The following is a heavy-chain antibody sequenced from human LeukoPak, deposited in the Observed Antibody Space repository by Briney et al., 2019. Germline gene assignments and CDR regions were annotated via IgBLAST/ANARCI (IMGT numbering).Heavy chain of an antibody. V-gene: IGHV1-18*01. D-gene: IGHD2-15*01. Sequence: ASVKVSCKASGYTFTSYGISWVRQAPGQGLEWMGRINTYNGNTNYAQKLQGRVTMTTDTSTSTAYMDLRSLRSDDTAVYYCASRKPYCGTGSCYETLDYWGQGTLVTVSS. CDR1: GYTFTSYG. J-gene: IGHJ4*02. CDR2: INTYNGNT. CDR3: ASRKPYCGTGSCYETLDY.